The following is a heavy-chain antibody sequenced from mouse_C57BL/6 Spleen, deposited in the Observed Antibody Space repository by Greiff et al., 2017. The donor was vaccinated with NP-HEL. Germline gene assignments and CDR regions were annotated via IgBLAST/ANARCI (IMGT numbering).Heavy chain of an antibody. D-gene: IGHD1-1*01. CDR1: GFTFSDYY. CDR3: ARSSYYYGSSYDY. CDR2: INYDGSST. V-gene: IGHV5-16*01. Sequence: EVHLVESEGGLVQPGSSMKLSCTASGFTFSDYYMAWVRQVPEKGLEWVANINYDGSSTYYLDSLKSRFIISRDNAKNILYLQMSSLKSEDTATYYCARSSYYYGSSYDYWGQGTTLTVSS. J-gene: IGHJ2*01.